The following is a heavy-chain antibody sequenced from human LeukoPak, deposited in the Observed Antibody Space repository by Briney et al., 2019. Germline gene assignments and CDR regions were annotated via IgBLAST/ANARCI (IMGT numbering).Heavy chain of an antibody. Sequence: SETLSLTCTVSGGSITGSNYYCGWLRQPPGRRLEWFGCIDYSGTTYYNPSLKGRVTISVDPSSNQFSLKLSSVTATDTAVYYCARQRGKMRYFDFVALDYWGQGTLVTVS. J-gene: IGHJ4*02. CDR2: IDYSGTT. D-gene: IGHD3-9*01. CDR1: GGSITGSNYY. CDR3: ARQRGKMRYFDFVALDY. V-gene: IGHV4-39*01.